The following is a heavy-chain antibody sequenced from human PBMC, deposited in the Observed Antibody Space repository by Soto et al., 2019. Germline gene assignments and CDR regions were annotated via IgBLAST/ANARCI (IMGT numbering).Heavy chain of an antibody. J-gene: IGHJ4*02. CDR1: GGSISSSSYY. V-gene: IGHV4-39*01. CDR3: ARRGFMGATTIDY. CDR2: IYYSGST. D-gene: IGHD1-26*01. Sequence: KTSETLSLTCTVSGGSISSSSYYWGWIRQPPGKGLEWIGSIYYSGSTYYNPSLKSRVTISVDTSKNQFSLKLSSVTAADTAVYYCARRGFMGATTIDYWGQGTLVTVSS.